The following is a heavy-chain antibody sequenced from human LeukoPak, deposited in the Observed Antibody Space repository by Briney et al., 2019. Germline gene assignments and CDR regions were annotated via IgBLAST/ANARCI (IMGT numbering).Heavy chain of an antibody. Sequence: GASVKVSCKASGYTFTGYYMHWVRQAPEQGLEWMGWINPNSGGTNYAQKFQGRVTMTRDTSISTAYMELSRLRSDDTAVYYCAREQGRGLDDSSGYYDDAFDIWGQGTMVTVSS. CDR3: AREQGRGLDDSSGYYDDAFDI. CDR1: GYTFTGYY. V-gene: IGHV1-2*02. J-gene: IGHJ3*02. CDR2: INPNSGGT. D-gene: IGHD3-22*01.